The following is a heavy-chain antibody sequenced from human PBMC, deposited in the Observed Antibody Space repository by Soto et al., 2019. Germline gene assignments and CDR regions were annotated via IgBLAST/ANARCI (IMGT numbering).Heavy chain of an antibody. V-gene: IGHV4-4*02. CDR2: IHSSGIT. Sequence: QVQLQESGPGLVKPSGTLSLTCAVSGGSVNTDKWWSWVRQPPGKGLEWIGEIHSSGITNYNPSPKSRARIFVDKFKNQFSVKLTSVTAADTAVYFCAGQWSAGYGAFDPWGQGTLVTVSS. J-gene: IGHJ5*02. D-gene: IGHD3-9*01. CDR3: AGQWSAGYGAFDP. CDR1: GGSVNTDKW.